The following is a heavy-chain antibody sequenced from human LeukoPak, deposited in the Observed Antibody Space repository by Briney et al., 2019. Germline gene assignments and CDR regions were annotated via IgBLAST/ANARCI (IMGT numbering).Heavy chain of an antibody. Sequence: GALVKVSCKAPAYTFTSHYIHWVRQAPGHRLEWTGVINPSGGGTSYAQECQGRVTMTRDTSTSTVYMDLRSLRSEDTAVYFCARDMLAVPSNWFDPWGQGTLVTVSS. CDR3: ARDMLAVPSNWFDP. V-gene: IGHV1-46*01. D-gene: IGHD2-8*01. CDR1: AYTFTSHY. J-gene: IGHJ5*02. CDR2: INPSGGGT.